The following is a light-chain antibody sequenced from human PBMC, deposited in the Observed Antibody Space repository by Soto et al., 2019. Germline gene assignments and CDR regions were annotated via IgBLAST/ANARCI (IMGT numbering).Light chain of an antibody. J-gene: IGLJ2*01. V-gene: IGLV2-14*01. CDR1: SSDVGDYKY. CDR3: SSYTSSNTL. Sequence: QSALTQPASVSGSPGQSITISCTGNSSDVGDYKYVSWYQQHPGKAPKLMIYEVSNRPSGVSNRFSGSKSGNTASLTISGLQAADEGDYYCSSYTSSNTLFGGRTKLTVL. CDR2: EVS.